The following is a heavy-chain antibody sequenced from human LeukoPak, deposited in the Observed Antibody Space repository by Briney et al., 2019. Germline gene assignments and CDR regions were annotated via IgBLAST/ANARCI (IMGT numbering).Heavy chain of an antibody. CDR1: GGTFSSYA. D-gene: IGHD3-10*01. Sequence: SVKVSCKASGGTFSSYAISWVRQAPGQGLEWMGGIIPIFGTANYAQKFQGRVTITADESTSTAYMALSSLRSEDTAVYYCAREEVRGVRNFDYWGQGTLVTVSS. CDR2: IIPIFGTA. V-gene: IGHV1-69*01. CDR3: AREEVRGVRNFDY. J-gene: IGHJ4*02.